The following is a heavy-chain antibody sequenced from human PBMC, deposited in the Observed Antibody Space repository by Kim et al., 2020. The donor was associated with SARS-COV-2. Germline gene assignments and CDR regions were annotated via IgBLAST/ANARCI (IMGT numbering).Heavy chain of an antibody. CDR2: IYYSGST. D-gene: IGHD6-19*01. J-gene: IGHJ6*03. CDR1: GGSISSYY. CDR3: SRGVEAVAGTGHYSYMDV. Sequence: SETLSLTCTVSGGSISSYYWSWIRQPPGKGLEWIGYIYYSGSTNYNPSLKSRVTISADTSKNQFSLKLSSVPAADTAVYYFSRGVEAVAGTGHYSYMDV. V-gene: IGHV4-59*01.